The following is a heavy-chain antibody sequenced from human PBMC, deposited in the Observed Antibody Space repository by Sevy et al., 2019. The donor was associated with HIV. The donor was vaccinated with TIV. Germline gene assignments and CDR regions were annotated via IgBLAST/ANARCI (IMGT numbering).Heavy chain of an antibody. D-gene: IGHD1-26*01. CDR1: GYSFTSYG. CDR3: ARAPSGSQGPGQYFQH. CDR2: ISTLNT. Sequence: ASVKVSSKASGYSFTSYGITWVRQAPGQGLEWMGWISTLNTNYAQKLQDRVTLTTDTSTSTVYMELRSLRSDDTAVYYCARAPSGSQGPGQYFQHWGQGTLVTVSS. V-gene: IGHV1-18*01. J-gene: IGHJ1*01.